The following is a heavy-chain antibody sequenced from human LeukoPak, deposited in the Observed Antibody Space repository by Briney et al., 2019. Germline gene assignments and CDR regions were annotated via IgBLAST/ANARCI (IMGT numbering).Heavy chain of an antibody. D-gene: IGHD2-2*01. J-gene: IGHJ4*02. CDR2: INHSGST. CDR3: ARGGDCSSTSCYSDSFDY. V-gene: IGHV4-34*01. Sequence: SETLSLTCAVYGGSFSGYYWSWIRQPPGKGLEWIGEINHSGSTNYNPSLKSRVTISLDTSRNQFSLKLSSVTAADTAVYYCARGGDCSSTSCYSDSFDYWGQGTLVTVSS. CDR1: GGSFSGYY.